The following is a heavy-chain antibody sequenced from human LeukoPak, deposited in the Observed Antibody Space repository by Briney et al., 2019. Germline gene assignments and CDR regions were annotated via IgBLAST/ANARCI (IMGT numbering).Heavy chain of an antibody. CDR1: GGSISSFY. J-gene: IGHJ4*02. CDR3: ARDSLSSGYDY. CDR2: IYYSGST. V-gene: IGHV4-59*01. Sequence: SETLSLTCTVSGGSISSFYWSWIRQPAGKGLEWIGYIYYSGSTNYNPSLKSRVTISVDTSKNQFSLKLSSVTAADTAVYYCARDSLSSGYDYWGQGTLVTVSS. D-gene: IGHD6-19*01.